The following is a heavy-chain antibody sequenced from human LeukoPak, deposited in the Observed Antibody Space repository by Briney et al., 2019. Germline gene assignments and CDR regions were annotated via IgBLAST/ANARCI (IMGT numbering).Heavy chain of an antibody. Sequence: GGSLRLSCAASGFTFSTYAVSWVRQAPGKGLEWVSAISGSGGSTYYADSVKGRFTISRDNSKNTLYLQMNSLRAEDTAVYYCAKGAAMVKGVDYWGQGTLVTVSS. CDR3: AKGAAMVKGVDY. D-gene: IGHD5-18*01. CDR1: GFTFSTYA. V-gene: IGHV3-23*01. CDR2: ISGSGGST. J-gene: IGHJ4*02.